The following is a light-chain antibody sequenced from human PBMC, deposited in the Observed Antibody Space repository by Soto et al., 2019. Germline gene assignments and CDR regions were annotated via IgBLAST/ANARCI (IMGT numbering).Light chain of an antibody. V-gene: IGLV1-40*01. Sequence: QSVLTQPPSVSGAPGQRVTISCTGSSSNIGAGYNVHWYQQLPGTAPKLLIYGNSNRPSGVSDRFSGSKSVTSASLAITGLQAEDEADYYCQSYDSSLSGVVFGGGTKLTVL. J-gene: IGLJ2*01. CDR3: QSYDSSLSGVV. CDR2: GNS. CDR1: SSNIGAGYN.